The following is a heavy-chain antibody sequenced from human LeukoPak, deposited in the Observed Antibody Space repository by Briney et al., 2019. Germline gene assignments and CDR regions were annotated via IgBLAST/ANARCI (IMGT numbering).Heavy chain of an antibody. CDR1: GFIVCTHC. V-gene: IGHV3-53*01. CDR2: IYSGGAT. CDR3: AGRTDFVITY. J-gene: IGHJ4*02. D-gene: IGHD5-24*01. Sequence: PGGSLRPPWAGSGFIVCTHCVNWVRQAPGKGLEWVSGIYSGGATYYADSVKGRFTISRDNSQNTLYLQMNSLRAEDTAVYYCAGRTDFVITYWGQATLVTVSS.